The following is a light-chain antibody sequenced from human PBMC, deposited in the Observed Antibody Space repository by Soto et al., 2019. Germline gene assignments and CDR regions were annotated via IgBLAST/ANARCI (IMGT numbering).Light chain of an antibody. V-gene: IGKV3-15*01. Sequence: EIVMTQSPATLSVSPGERATLSCRASEKVITNLAWFQQKPGQAPSLLVYGASTRATGIPARFSHSGSGTDFTLTISSLQSEDFAVYYCQQYYSWPYTFGPGTKLEI. CDR1: EKVITN. CDR2: GAS. J-gene: IGKJ2*01. CDR3: QQYYSWPYT.